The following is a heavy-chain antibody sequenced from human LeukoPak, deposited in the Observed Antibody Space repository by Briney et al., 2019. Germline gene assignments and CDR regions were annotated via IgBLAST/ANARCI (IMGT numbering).Heavy chain of an antibody. V-gene: IGHV3-30*18. CDR1: GFTFSSYG. CDR3: AKLLTVAGSFDY. Sequence: GGSLRLSCAASGFTFSSYGMHWVRQAPGKGLEWVAVISYDGSNKYYADSVKGRFTVSRDNSKNALYLQMNSLRAEDTAVYYCAKLLTVAGSFDYWGQGTLVTVSS. J-gene: IGHJ4*02. CDR2: ISYDGSNK. D-gene: IGHD6-19*01.